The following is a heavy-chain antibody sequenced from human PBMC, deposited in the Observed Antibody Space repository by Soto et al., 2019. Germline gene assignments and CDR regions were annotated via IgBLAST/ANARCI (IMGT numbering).Heavy chain of an antibody. Sequence: ASVKVSCKASGGTFSSYAISWVRQAPGQGLEWMGGIIPIFGTANYAQKFQGRVTITADESTSTAYMELSSLRSEDTAVYYCARYGPPVAGEYYYYYYGMDVWGQGTTVTVSS. CDR2: IIPIFGTA. CDR3: ARYGPPVAGEYYYYYYGMDV. D-gene: IGHD6-19*01. J-gene: IGHJ6*02. V-gene: IGHV1-69*13. CDR1: GGTFSSYA.